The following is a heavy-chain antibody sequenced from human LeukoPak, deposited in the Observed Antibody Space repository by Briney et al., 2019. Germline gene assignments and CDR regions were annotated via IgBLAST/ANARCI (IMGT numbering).Heavy chain of an antibody. V-gene: IGHV4-39*01. Sequence: SETLSLTCTVSGDSFTSVTDYWAWIRQPPGKGLEWIGSIYHSGSTYYNPSLKSRVTISVDTSKNQFSLKLSSVTAGDTAVYYCAGHQWVPVFDIWGQGTMVTVSS. CDR1: GDSFTSVTDY. CDR3: AGHQWVPVFDI. CDR2: IYHSGST. D-gene: IGHD1-26*01. J-gene: IGHJ3*02.